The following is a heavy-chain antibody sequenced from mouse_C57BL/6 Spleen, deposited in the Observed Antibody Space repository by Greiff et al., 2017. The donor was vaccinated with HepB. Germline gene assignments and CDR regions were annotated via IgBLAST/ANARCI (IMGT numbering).Heavy chain of an antibody. J-gene: IGHJ1*03. Sequence: VQVEESGPELVKPGASVKISCKASGYTFTDYYINWVKQRPGQGLEWIGWIFPGSGSTYYNEKFKGKATLTVDKSSSTAYMLLSSLTSEDSAVYFCARSENYYGSSYVYWYFDVWGTGTTVTVSS. CDR3: ARSENYYGSSYVYWYFDV. V-gene: IGHV1-75*01. D-gene: IGHD1-1*01. CDR1: GYTFTDYY. CDR2: IFPGSGST.